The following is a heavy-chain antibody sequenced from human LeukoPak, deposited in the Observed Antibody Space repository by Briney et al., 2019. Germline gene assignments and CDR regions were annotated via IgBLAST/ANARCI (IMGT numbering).Heavy chain of an antibody. Sequence: GGSLRLSCAASGFTFSSYSMNWVRQAPGKGLEWVSSISSNSSYIYYADSVKGRFTISRDNAKNSLYLQMNSLRAEDTAVYYCARPLGSSARSDYWGQGTLVTVSS. D-gene: IGHD6-6*01. V-gene: IGHV3-21*01. CDR2: ISSNSSYI. CDR1: GFTFSSYS. J-gene: IGHJ4*02. CDR3: ARPLGSSARSDY.